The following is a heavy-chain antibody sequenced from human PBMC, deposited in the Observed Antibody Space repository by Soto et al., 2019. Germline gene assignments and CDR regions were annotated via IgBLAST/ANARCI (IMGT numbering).Heavy chain of an antibody. CDR3: ARRTTTVTFDY. D-gene: IGHD4-17*01. V-gene: IGHV4-39*01. CDR1: GGSINSSTYY. CDR2: IYYSGTT. J-gene: IGHJ4*02. Sequence: PSETLSLTCTVSGGSINSSTYYWGWIRQPPGKGLEYIGHIYYSGTTYYNPSLQSRVSISVDASKNQFSLKLSSVTAADAAIYYCARRTTTVTFDYWGQGTTVTVSS.